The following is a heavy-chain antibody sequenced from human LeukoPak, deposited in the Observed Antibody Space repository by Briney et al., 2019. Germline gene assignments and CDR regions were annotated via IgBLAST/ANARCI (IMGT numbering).Heavy chain of an antibody. CDR1: GFTFSTYG. V-gene: IGHV3-30*18. D-gene: IGHD5-12*01. J-gene: IGHJ5*02. CDR2: ISYEAINT. Sequence: GGSLRLSCAASGFTFSTYGMQSGRQAPGKGLQWGAVISYEAINTYYADSVKGRFTISRDNSKNMLYLQMNSLRAEDTAVYYCAKEGSMCTSTWYDHWGQGTLVTVSS. CDR3: AKEGSMCTSTWYDH.